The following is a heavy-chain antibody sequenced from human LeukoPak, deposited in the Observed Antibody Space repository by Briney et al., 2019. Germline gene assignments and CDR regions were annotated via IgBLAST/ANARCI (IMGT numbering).Heavy chain of an antibody. Sequence: NPGGSLRLSCAASGFTFSSYSMNWVRQAPGKGLEWVSSISSSSSYIYYADSVKGRFTISRDNAKNSLYLQMNSLRAEDTAVYYCARDPGYSSGWYVSSYYYYGMDVWGQGTTVTVSS. V-gene: IGHV3-21*01. CDR3: ARDPGYSSGWYVSSYYYYGMDV. J-gene: IGHJ6*02. CDR2: ISSSSSYI. D-gene: IGHD6-19*01. CDR1: GFTFSSYS.